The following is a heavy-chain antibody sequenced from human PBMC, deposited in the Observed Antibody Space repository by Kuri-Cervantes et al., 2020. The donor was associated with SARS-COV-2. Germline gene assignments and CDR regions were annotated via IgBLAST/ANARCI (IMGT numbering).Heavy chain of an antibody. J-gene: IGHJ4*02. Sequence: GESLKISCAASGFTFSNAWMSWVRQAPGKGLEWVGRIKSKTDGGTTDYAAPVKGRFTISRDDSKNTLYLQTNSLKTEDTAVYYCTTDSKGADYYGSGSPPYFDYWGQGTLVTVSS. CDR2: IKSKTDGGTT. CDR3: TTDSKGADYYGSGSPPYFDY. D-gene: IGHD3-10*01. V-gene: IGHV3-15*01. CDR1: GFTFSNAW.